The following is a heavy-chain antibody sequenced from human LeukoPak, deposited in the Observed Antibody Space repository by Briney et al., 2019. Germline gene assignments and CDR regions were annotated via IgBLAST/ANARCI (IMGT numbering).Heavy chain of an antibody. CDR1: GYSISSGYY. Sequence: SETLSLTCAVSGYSISSGYYWGWIRQPPGKGLEWIGSIYHSGSTYYNPSLKSRVTISVDTSKSQFSLKLSSVTAADTAVYYCARIGVVTTFDYWGQGTLVTVSS. D-gene: IGHD2-21*02. CDR3: ARIGVVTTFDY. V-gene: IGHV4-38-2*01. J-gene: IGHJ4*02. CDR2: IYHSGST.